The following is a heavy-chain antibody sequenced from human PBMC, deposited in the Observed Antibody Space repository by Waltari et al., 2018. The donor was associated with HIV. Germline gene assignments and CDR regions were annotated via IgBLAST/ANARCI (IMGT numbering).Heavy chain of an antibody. CDR3: AKELRSGYSYYYYGMDV. V-gene: IGHV3-30*02. CDR1: GFSFSISG. CDR2: IRYDGNTK. D-gene: IGHD2-15*01. Sequence: QGQLVESGGGVVQPGGSLRLSRAAPGFSFSISGMHWARQAPGKGLEWVKFIRYDGNTKYYADSVKGRFTISRDNSKNTLYLQMSSLRAEDTAVYYCAKELRSGYSYYYYGMDVWGQGTTVTVS. J-gene: IGHJ6*02.